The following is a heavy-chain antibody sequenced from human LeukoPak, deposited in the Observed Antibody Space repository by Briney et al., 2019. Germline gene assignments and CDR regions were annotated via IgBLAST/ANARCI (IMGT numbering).Heavy chain of an antibody. CDR1: GGSFSGYY. CDR2: INHSGST. Sequence: PSETLSHTCAVYGGSFSGYYWSWIRQPPGEGLEWIGEINHSGSTNYNPSLKSRVTISVDTSKNQFPLKLSSVTAADTAVYYCAGGGIAVADFDYWGQGTLVTVSS. J-gene: IGHJ4*02. CDR3: AGGGIAVADFDY. D-gene: IGHD6-19*01. V-gene: IGHV4-34*01.